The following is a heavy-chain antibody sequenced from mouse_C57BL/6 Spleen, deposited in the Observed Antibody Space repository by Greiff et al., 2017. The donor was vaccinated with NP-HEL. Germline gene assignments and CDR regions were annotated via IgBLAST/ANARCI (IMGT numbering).Heavy chain of an antibody. CDR1: GYTFTSYW. CDR3: ARLGAYYYGSSPCYFDY. CDR2: IHPNSGST. J-gene: IGHJ2*01. D-gene: IGHD1-1*01. V-gene: IGHV1-64*01. Sequence: QVQLQQPGAELVKPGASVKLSCKASGYTFTSYWMHWVKQRPGQGLEWIGMIHPNSGSTNYNEKFKSKATLTVDKSSSTAYMQLSSLTSEDSAVYYCARLGAYYYGSSPCYFDYWGQGTTLTVSS.